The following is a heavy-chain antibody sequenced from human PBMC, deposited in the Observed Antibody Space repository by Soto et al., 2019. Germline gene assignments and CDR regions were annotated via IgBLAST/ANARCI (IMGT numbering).Heavy chain of an antibody. CDR1: GGSIGGDGNY. CDR2: VHYSGTT. D-gene: IGHD6-13*01. CDR3: VRGWTAGAGWANWFDL. J-gene: IGHJ5*02. V-gene: IGHV4-31*03. Sequence: QVQLQESGRGLVEPSQTLSLTCTVSGGSIGGDGNYWSRIRHHPGKGLEWIGYVHYSGTTYYNPSLKSRLTLSVDTSKTQFSLNLRTVTAADTAVYYCVRGWTAGAGWANWFDLWGQGTLVTVSS.